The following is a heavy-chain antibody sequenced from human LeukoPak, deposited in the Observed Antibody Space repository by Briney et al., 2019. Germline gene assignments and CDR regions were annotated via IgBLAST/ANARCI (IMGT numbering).Heavy chain of an antibody. CDR1: GFTLRSCW. D-gene: IGHD3-10*01. CDR2: IKQDGREK. J-gene: IGHJ6*03. CDR3: ARDQSVNYYGSGSYYYYMDV. V-gene: IGHV3-7*01. Sequence: GGSARLSCGAWGFTLRSCWVRGVPEAPGEAVEGVANIKQDGREKQYVESVKGRFTISRDNAKNSLYLQMNSLRAEDTAVYYCARDQSVNYYGSGSYYYYMDVWGKGTTVTVSS.